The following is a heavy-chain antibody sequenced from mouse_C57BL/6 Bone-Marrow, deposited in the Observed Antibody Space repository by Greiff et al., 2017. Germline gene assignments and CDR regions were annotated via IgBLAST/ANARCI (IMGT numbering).Heavy chain of an antibody. CDR2: INPNYGTT. CDR3: ARVGVGSSYAMDY. J-gene: IGHJ4*01. D-gene: IGHD1-1*01. Sequence: VQLQQSGPELVKPGASVKISCKASGYSFTDYNMNWVNQRNGKSLEWIGVINPNYGTTSYNQKFKGKATLTVDQSSSTAYMQLNSLTSEDAAVYYCARVGVGSSYAMDYWGQGTSVTVSS. CDR1: GYSFTDYN. V-gene: IGHV1-39*01.